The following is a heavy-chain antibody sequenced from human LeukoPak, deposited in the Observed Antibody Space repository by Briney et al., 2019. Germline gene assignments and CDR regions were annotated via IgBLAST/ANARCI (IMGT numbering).Heavy chain of an antibody. CDR2: IIPIFGTA. J-gene: IGHJ6*03. CDR3: ARDAGYCSSTSCYLRDRYYYYYMDV. D-gene: IGHD2-2*01. V-gene: IGHV1-69*05. Sequence: SVKVSCKASGYTFTSYGISWVRQAPGQGLEWMGGIIPIFGTANYAQKFQGRVTITTDESTSTAYMELSSLRSEDTAVYYCARDAGYCSSTSCYLRDRYYYYYMDVWGKGTTVTVS. CDR1: GYTFTSYG.